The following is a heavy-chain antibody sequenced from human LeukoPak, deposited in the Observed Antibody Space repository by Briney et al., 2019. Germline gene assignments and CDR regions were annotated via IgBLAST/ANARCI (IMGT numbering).Heavy chain of an antibody. CDR3: ALYGGNSGPI. J-gene: IGHJ3*02. D-gene: IGHD4-23*01. V-gene: IGHV3-74*01. Sequence: GGSLRLSCAASGFTLSSYWLHWVRQGPGKGLVWVSRINSDGTITSYADSVKGRFTISRDNAKNTLFLQMNSLRAEDTAVYYCALYGGNSGPIWGQGTMVTVSS. CDR2: INSDGTIT. CDR1: GFTLSSYW.